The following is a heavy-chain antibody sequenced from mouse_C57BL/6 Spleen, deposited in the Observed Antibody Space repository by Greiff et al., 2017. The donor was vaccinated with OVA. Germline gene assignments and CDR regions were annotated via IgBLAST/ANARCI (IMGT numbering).Heavy chain of an antibody. J-gene: IGHJ4*01. CDR3: ARSIVATGDYAMDY. Sequence: VQLQQPGAELVMPGASVKLSCKASGYTFTSYWMHWVKQRPGQGLGWIGEIDPSDSYTNYNQKFKGKSTLTVDKSSSTAYMQLSSLTSEDSAVYYCARSIVATGDYAMDYWGQGTSVTVSS. CDR2: IDPSDSYT. V-gene: IGHV1-69*01. CDR1: GYTFTSYW. D-gene: IGHD1-1*01.